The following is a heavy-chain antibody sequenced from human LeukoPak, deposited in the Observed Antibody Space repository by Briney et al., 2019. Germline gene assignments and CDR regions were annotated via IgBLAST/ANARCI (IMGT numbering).Heavy chain of an antibody. D-gene: IGHD2-2*01. CDR3: ARGPMIVPAARAYYYYYMDV. CDR2: IYTSGST. V-gene: IGHV4-4*07. CDR1: GGSISSYY. J-gene: IGHJ6*03. Sequence: ASETLSLTCTVSGGSISSYYWSWIRQPAGKGLEWIERIYTSGSTNYNPSLKSRVTMSVGTSKNQFSLKLSSVTAADTAVYYCARGPMIVPAARAYYYYYMDVWGKGTTVTVSS.